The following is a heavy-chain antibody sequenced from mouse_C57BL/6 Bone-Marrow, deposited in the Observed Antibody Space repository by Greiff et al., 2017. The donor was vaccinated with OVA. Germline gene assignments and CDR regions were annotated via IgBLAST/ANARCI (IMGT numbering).Heavy chain of an antibody. CDR3: AIPYYGTWFAY. CDR1: GYTFTSYW. V-gene: IGHV1-74*01. J-gene: IGHJ3*01. D-gene: IGHD2-10*01. Sequence: QVQLQQPGAELVKPGASVKVSCKASGYTFTSYWMHWVKQRPGQGLEWIGRIHPSDSDTNYNQKFKGKATLTVDKSSSTAYMQLSSLTSEASAVFDCAIPYYGTWFAYWGQGTLVTVSA. CDR2: IHPSDSDT.